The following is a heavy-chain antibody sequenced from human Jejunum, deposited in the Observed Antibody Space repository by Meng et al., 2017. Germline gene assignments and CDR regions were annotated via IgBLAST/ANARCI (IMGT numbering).Heavy chain of an antibody. CDR2: INPSGGRT. Sequence: ASVKVSCKASGYTFNNYHMHWVRQAPGQGLEWMGQINPSGGRTTYAQKFQGRVTMTSDTSTSTVHMELSSLRSEDTAVYYCARDSGSYSPEDWGQGTLVTVSS. D-gene: IGHD1-26*01. J-gene: IGHJ4*02. V-gene: IGHV1-46*02. CDR1: GYTFNNYH. CDR3: ARDSGSYSPED.